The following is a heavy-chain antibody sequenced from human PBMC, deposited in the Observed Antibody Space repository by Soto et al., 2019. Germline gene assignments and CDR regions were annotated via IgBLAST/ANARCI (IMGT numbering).Heavy chain of an antibody. Sequence: GGSLRLSCAASGFTFSSYAMSWVRQAPGKGLEWVSAISGSGISTYYADSVKGRFTISRDNSKKTLYLQMNSLRAEDAAVYYCAKDLVGSNADYFDYWGQGTLVTVSS. V-gene: IGHV3-23*01. D-gene: IGHD2-15*01. CDR3: AKDLVGSNADYFDY. J-gene: IGHJ4*02. CDR2: ISGSGIST. CDR1: GFTFSSYA.